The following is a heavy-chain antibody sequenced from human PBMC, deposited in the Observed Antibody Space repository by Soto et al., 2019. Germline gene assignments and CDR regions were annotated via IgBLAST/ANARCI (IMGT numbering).Heavy chain of an antibody. V-gene: IGHV3-23*01. CDR2: IGGSGTGGRT. D-gene: IGHD5-12*01. CDR3: AKSPGGLDGYNADYYGMDV. Sequence: EVHLLESGGDLVQPGGSLRLSCTASGLTFSTYAMSWVRQAPGKGLEWVSAIGGSGTGGRTYYADSVKGRFTISRDNGKYTVYLKMNSVRADDTAVYYWAKSPGGLDGYNADYYGMDVWGKGTTVTVSS. J-gene: IGHJ6*04. CDR1: GLTFSTYA.